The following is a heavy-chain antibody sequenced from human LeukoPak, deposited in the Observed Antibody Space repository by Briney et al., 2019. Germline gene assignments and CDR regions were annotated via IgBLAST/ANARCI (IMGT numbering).Heavy chain of an antibody. CDR1: GFTFSNYE. V-gene: IGHV3-48*03. D-gene: IGHD6-19*01. Sequence: GGSLRLSCAASGFTFSNYEMNWVRQAPGKGLEWLSYITGSGVIIYYAESVRGRFTISRDNAKNTLYLQMNSLRAEDTAVYYCARGQAQQWLVSPWNYYYMDVWGKGTTVTISS. CDR2: ITGSGVII. J-gene: IGHJ6*03. CDR3: ARGQAQQWLVSPWNYYYMDV.